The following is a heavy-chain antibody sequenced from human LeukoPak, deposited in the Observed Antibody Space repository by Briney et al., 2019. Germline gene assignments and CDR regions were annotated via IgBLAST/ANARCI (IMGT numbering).Heavy chain of an antibody. V-gene: IGHV4-39*01. CDR2: IYYSGST. CDR3: ARGGSYDWFDP. D-gene: IGHD1-26*01. Sequence: PSETLSLTCTVSGGSISSSSYYWGWIRQPPGKGLEWIGSIYYSGSTYYNPSLKSRVTISVDTSKNQFSLKLSSVTAADTAVYYCARGGSYDWFDPWGQGTLVTVSS. J-gene: IGHJ5*02. CDR1: GGSISSSSYY.